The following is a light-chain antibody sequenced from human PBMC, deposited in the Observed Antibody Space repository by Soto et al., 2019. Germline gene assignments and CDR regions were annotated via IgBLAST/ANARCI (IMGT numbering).Light chain of an antibody. J-gene: IGKJ2*01. V-gene: IGKV1-39*01. CDR3: QKSYSTPMYT. Sequence: DIQMTQSPSSLSASVGDRVTITCRASQSISSYLNWYQQKPGKAPKLLIYAASSLQSGVPSSFSGSGSGTDFILTISSLQPEDFATYYCQKSYSTPMYTFGQGTKLEIK. CDR1: QSISSY. CDR2: AAS.